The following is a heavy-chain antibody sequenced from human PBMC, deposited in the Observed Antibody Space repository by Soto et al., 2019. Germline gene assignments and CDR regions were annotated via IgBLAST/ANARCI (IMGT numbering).Heavy chain of an antibody. V-gene: IGHV3-74*01. CDR1: GFSFNTYW. Sequence: EVRLVESGGGLVQPGGSLRLSCAVSGFSFNTYWMHWVRQTPEKGLVWVARINGDGTSIRYADSVKGRLTIFRDNARNALYLQIRNVRVEDTGVYFCAADSPQDGTVAGDFWGQGTLVTVSS. CDR2: INGDGTSI. D-gene: IGHD3-3*01. CDR3: AADSPQDGTVAGDF. J-gene: IGHJ4*02.